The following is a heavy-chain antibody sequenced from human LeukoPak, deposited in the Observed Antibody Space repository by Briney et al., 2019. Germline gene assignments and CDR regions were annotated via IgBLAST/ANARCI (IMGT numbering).Heavy chain of an antibody. V-gene: IGHV4-39*01. CDR3: GRLYDSSGYYADY. J-gene: IGHJ4*02. D-gene: IGHD3-22*01. Sequence: SETLSLTCIVSGGTISSSFYCWGWIRQPPGKGLEWIGSIYYSWSTYYNPSLKSRVTISVDTSKNQFSLKLSSLTTADTAVYYCGRLYDSSGYYADYWGQGTLVTVSS. CDR2: IYYSWST. CDR1: GGTISSSFYC.